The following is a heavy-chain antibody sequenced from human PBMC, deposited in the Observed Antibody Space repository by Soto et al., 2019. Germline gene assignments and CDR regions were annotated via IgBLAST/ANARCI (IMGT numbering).Heavy chain of an antibody. CDR1: GYSFSNYS. CDR2: INPNGGST. D-gene: IGHD1-1*01. V-gene: IGHV1-46*01. Sequence: VQLVRSGAEVKKPGASVQVSCNTSGYSFSNYSMHWVRQVPGQGLEWMGKINPNGGSTSLAQKFKDAVTLTRDTSTNTVYMELSSLTSEDTAVYYCARDGVQLWPRYYFDYWGQGTLVTVSS. CDR3: ARDGVQLWPRYYFDY. J-gene: IGHJ4*02.